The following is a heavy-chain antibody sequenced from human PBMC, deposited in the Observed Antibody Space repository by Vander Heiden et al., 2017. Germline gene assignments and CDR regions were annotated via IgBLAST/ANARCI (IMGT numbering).Heavy chain of an antibody. V-gene: IGHV4-39*01. D-gene: IGHD7-27*01. CDR3: VRRRNWALDY. CDR2: IYYIGST. Sequence: QPPLQESGPGLVKPSETLSLNCTVSGDSISSSSYHWGWVRQPQGKGLEWIGTIYYIGSTYYNPYLRSRVTISVETSKNQFSLKLISVTAADAAVYYCVRRRNWALDYWGQGTLVTVSS. J-gene: IGHJ4*02. CDR1: GDSISSSSYH.